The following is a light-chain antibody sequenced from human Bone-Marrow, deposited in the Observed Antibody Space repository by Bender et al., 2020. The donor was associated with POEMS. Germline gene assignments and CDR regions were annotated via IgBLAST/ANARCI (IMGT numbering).Light chain of an antibody. Sequence: QTTLTQPASVSGSPGQSITISCTGASSDIGYSDHVSWYQQRPGKAPELMIFEVNQRPSGVSNRFSGSKSGNTASLTISGLQAEDEADYYCSSYTSNFKVFGTGTKVTVL. CDR3: SSYTSNFKV. J-gene: IGLJ1*01. CDR1: SSDIGYSDH. CDR2: EVN. V-gene: IGLV2-14*01.